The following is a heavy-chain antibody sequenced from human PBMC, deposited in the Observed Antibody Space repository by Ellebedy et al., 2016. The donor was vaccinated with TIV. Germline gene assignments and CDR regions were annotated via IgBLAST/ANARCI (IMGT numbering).Heavy chain of an antibody. D-gene: IGHD2-2*02. CDR1: GFTFSNYW. CDR2: IKQDGTEK. J-gene: IGHJ6*02. CDR3: ATNDVVSAIMSSYYYGMDV. V-gene: IGHV3-7*03. Sequence: GGSLRLSXAASGFTFSNYWMNWVRQAPGKGLEWVANIKQDGTEKYYVDSVKGRFTISRDNAKNSLYLQMNSLRAEDTAVYYCATNDVVSAIMSSYYYGMDVWGQGTTVTVSS.